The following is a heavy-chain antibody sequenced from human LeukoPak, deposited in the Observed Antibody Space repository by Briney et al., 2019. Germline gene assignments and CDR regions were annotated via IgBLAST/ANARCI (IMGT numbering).Heavy chain of an antibody. J-gene: IGHJ2*01. CDR3: ARGEYSSSYPNVHWYFDL. CDR2: INPNSGGT. V-gene: IGHV1-2*06. D-gene: IGHD4-11*01. CDR1: GYTFTGYY. Sequence: GASVKVSCMASGYTFTGYYMHWVRQAPGQGLEWMGRINPNSGGTNYAQKFQGRVTVTRDTSILTAYMELTRLRSDDTAVYYCARGEYSSSYPNVHWYFDLWGRGTLVTVSS.